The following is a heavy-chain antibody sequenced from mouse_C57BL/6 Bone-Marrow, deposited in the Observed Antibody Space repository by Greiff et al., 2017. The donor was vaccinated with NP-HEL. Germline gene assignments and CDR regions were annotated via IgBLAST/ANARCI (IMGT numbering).Heavy chain of an antibody. J-gene: IGHJ2*01. CDR1: GYPFPSYW. CDR3: ARGGYYFDY. Sequence: QVQLQQPGAELVMPGASVKLSCKASGYPFPSYWMPWVNRSPGQGLEGIGEIDLFVSYTNYNQKFKGKSTLTVEKSSSTAYMQLSSLTSEDSAVYYCARGGYYFDYWGQGTTLTVSS. CDR2: IDLFVSYT. V-gene: IGHV1-69*01.